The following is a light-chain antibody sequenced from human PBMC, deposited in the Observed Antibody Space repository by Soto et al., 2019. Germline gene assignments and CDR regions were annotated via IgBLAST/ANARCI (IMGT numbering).Light chain of an antibody. CDR1: QNINTY. CDR2: DAS. V-gene: IGKV3-11*01. J-gene: IGKJ1*01. CDR3: QQRSNWPPWT. Sequence: EIVLTQSPATLSLSPGERATLSCRASQNINTYLAWYQQKPGQSPRLLIYDASNRATGIPARFSGSGSGTDFTLTISSLEPEDFAVYYCQQRSNWPPWTVGQGTEVEIK.